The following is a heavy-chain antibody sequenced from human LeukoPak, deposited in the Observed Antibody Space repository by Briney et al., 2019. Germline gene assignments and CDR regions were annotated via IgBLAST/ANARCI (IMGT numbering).Heavy chain of an antibody. J-gene: IGHJ6*03. CDR1: GFTFSSYG. V-gene: IGHV3-30*02. Sequence: GGSLRLSCAASGFTFSSYGMHWVRQAPGKGLEWVAFIRYDGSNKYYADSVKGRFTISRDNAKNSLYLQMNSLRAEDTAVYYCARRRDYGMWYYYYMDVWGKGTTVTVSS. D-gene: IGHD4-17*01. CDR2: IRYDGSNK. CDR3: ARRRDYGMWYYYYMDV.